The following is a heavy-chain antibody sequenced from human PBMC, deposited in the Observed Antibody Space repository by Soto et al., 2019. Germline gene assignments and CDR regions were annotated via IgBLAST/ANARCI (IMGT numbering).Heavy chain of an antibody. CDR3: ARTRLTSFGY. V-gene: IGHV4-30-2*01. J-gene: IGHJ4*02. D-gene: IGHD3-9*01. CDR2: IYHSGST. Sequence: SETLSPTCAFSGGTISSGGYSWSWIRQPPGKGLEWLGYIYHSGSTYYNLSLKSRVTISVDRSKNQFSLKLSSVTAADTAVCYCARTRLTSFGYWGQGTLVTVSS. CDR1: GGTISSGGYS.